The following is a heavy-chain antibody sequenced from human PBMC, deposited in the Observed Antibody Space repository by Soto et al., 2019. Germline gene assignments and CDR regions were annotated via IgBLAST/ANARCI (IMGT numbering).Heavy chain of an antibody. V-gene: IGHV4-4*07. Sequence: NPSESLSLASTVYVGSINNYFWSSIRQPAGKGLEWIGRIYPSGNTNYNPSLKSRVIMSVDTSKDQFSLKLNSVTAADTAVYYCARGSLTMDVWGQGTTVTVSS. J-gene: IGHJ6*02. CDR1: VGSINNYF. CDR2: IYPSGNT. D-gene: IGHD3-10*01. CDR3: ARGSLTMDV.